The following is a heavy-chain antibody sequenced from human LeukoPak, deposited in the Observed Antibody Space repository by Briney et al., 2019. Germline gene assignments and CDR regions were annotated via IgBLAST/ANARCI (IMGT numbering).Heavy chain of an antibody. CDR1: GFTFSSYA. CDR2: ISGSGGST. Sequence: GGSLRLSCAASGFTFSSYAMSWVRQAPGKGLEWVSAISGSGGSTYYADSVKGRFTISRGNSKNTLYLQMNSLRAEDTAVYYCAKDTQIAVAGSVDYWGQGTLVTVSS. CDR3: AKDTQIAVAGSVDY. J-gene: IGHJ4*02. D-gene: IGHD6-19*01. V-gene: IGHV3-23*01.